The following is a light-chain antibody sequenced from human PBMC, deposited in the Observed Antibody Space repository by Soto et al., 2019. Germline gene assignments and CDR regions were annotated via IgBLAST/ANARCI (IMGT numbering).Light chain of an antibody. CDR2: DVT. V-gene: IGLV2-14*03. J-gene: IGLJ1*01. Sequence: SVLTQPASLSGSPGQSITLSCPGNNRDVGGYNYVSWYQHHPGKAPKLIIYDVTNRPSGVSNPFSGSKSGNTASLTISGLQPEDEADYYCSSYTTSNTRQIVFGTGTKVTVL. CDR3: SSYTTSNTRQIV. CDR1: NRDVGGYNY.